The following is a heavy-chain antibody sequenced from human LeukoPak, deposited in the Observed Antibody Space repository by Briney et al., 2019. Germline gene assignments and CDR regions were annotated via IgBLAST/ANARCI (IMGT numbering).Heavy chain of an antibody. D-gene: IGHD3-16*01. J-gene: IGHJ5*02. CDR3: ARTRGIWGVMSWFDP. V-gene: IGHV4-4*07. CDR2: IYTSGST. Sequence: PSETLSLTCVVSGDSFSSHYWTWIRQSPGKGLEWIGRIYTSGSTNYNPSLKSRVTMSVDTSKNQFSLKLSSVTAADTAVYYCARTRGIWGVMSWFDPWGQGTPVTVSS. CDR1: GDSFSSHY.